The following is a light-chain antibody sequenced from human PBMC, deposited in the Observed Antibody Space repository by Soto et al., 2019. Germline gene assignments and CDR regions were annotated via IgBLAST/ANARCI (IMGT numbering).Light chain of an antibody. Sequence: QSALTQPASVSGSPGQSITISCTGTSSDVGSYNLVSWYQQHPGKAPKLMIYEGSKRPSGVSNRFSGSKSGNTASLTISGLQAEDEADYYCCSYVGSKGVVVGGGTKLTVL. V-gene: IGLV2-23*01. CDR1: SSDVGSYNL. J-gene: IGLJ2*01. CDR3: CSYVGSKGVV. CDR2: EGS.